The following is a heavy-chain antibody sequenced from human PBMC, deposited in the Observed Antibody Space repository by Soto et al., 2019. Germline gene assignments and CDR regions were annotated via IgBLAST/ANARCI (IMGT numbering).Heavy chain of an antibody. CDR2: IYYTGST. V-gene: IGHV4-39*01. CDR1: GGSIGSGPSY. D-gene: IGHD5-18*01. J-gene: IGHJ4*02. CDR3: ARLLYNYGEIGY. Sequence: SETLYLSCTVSGGSIGSGPSYLSWFRQPPGKGLEWIGNIYYTGSTYYNPSLKSRVTISVDTSKNQFSLKVGSVTAADTAVYYCARLLYNYGEIGYWGQGTLVTVS.